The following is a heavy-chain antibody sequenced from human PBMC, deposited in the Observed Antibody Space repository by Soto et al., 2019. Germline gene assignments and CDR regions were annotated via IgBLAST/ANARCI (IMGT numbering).Heavy chain of an antibody. D-gene: IGHD2-2*01. CDR1: GGSY. V-gene: IGHV4-30-4*01. CDR3: VRYCSTTKCPFDY. Sequence: GGSYWGWIRQPPGKGLEWIGYIYYSGNTILNPSLRSRVTLSVDTSKNQFSLNLSSVTAADTAVYYCVRYCSTTKCPFDYWGQGTLVTVSS. J-gene: IGHJ4*02. CDR2: IYYSGNT.